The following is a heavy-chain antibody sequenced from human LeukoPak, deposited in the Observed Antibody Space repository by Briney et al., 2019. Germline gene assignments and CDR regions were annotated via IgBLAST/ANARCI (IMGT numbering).Heavy chain of an antibody. CDR2: IRYDGSNK. J-gene: IGHJ1*01. V-gene: IGHV3-30*02. CDR3: ARDLFTYYYDSSGYPPEFQH. CDR1: GSTFSSYS. D-gene: IGHD3-22*01. Sequence: GGSLRLSCAASGSTFSSYSMNWVRQAPGKGLEWVAFIRYDGSNKYYADSVKGRFTISRDNSKNTLYLQMNSLRAEDTAVYYCARDLFTYYYDSSGYPPEFQHWGQGTLVTVSS.